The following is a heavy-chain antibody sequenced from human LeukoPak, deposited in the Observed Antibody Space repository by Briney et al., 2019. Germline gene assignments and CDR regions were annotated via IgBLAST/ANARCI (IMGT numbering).Heavy chain of an antibody. J-gene: IGHJ4*02. D-gene: IGHD3-22*01. Sequence: GGSLRLSCAASGFTVSSNYMSWVRQAPGKGLEWVSVIYSGGSTYYADSVKGRFTISRGNSKNTLYLQMNSLRAEDTAVYYCATPLDYYDSTNAYHQGGDWGQGTLVTVSS. CDR2: IYSGGST. CDR1: GFTVSSNY. CDR3: ATPLDYYDSTNAYHQGGD. V-gene: IGHV3-53*01.